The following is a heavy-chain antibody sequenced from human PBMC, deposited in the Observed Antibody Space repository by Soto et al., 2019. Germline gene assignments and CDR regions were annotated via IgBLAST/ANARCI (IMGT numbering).Heavy chain of an antibody. CDR2: IIPILGIA. V-gene: IGHV1-69*02. Sequence: SVKVSCKASGGTFSSYTISWVRQAPGQGLEWMGRIIPILGIANYAQKFQGRVTITADKSTSTAYMELSSLRPEDTAVYYCARGFKRITIFGVVIWFDPWGQGTLVTVSS. CDR3: ARGFKRITIFGVVIWFDP. J-gene: IGHJ5*02. CDR1: GGTFSSYT. D-gene: IGHD3-3*01.